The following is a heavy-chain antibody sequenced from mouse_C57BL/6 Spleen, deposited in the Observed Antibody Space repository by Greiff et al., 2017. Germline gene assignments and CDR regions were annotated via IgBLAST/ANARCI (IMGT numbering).Heavy chain of an antibody. CDR3: ARAWLLQSIAMDY. V-gene: IGHV1-55*01. CDR2: IYPGSGST. J-gene: IGHJ4*01. CDR1: GYTFTSYW. Sequence: VQLQQPGAELVKPGASVKMSCKASGYTFTSYWITWVKQRPGQGLEWIGDIYPGSGSTNYNEKFKSKATLTVDTSSSTAYKQRSILTSEDSAVYYCARAWLLQSIAMDYWGQGTSVTVSS. D-gene: IGHD2-3*01.